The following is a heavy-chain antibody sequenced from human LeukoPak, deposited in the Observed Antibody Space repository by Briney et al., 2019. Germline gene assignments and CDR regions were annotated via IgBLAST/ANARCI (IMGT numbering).Heavy chain of an antibody. CDR3: ARHVGDNSDYPDY. Sequence: PSETLSLTCAVYGGSFSGYYWSWIRQPPGKGLEWIGYIYYSGSTNYNPSLKSRVTISVDTSKNQFSLKLSSVTAADTAVYYCARHVGDNSDYPDYWGQGTLVTVSS. V-gene: IGHV4-59*08. J-gene: IGHJ4*02. CDR2: IYYSGST. CDR1: GGSFSGYY. D-gene: IGHD3-22*01.